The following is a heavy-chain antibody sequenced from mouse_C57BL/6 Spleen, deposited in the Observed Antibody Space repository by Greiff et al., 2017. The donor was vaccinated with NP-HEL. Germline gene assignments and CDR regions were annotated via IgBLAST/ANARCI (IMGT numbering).Heavy chain of an antibody. Sequence: QVQLQQSGAELVKPGASVKLSCKASGYTFTSYWMQWVKQRPGQGLEWIGEIDPSDSYTNYNQKFKGKATLTVDTSSSTAYMQLSSLTSEDSAVYYCARTIYYGKEPAWFAYWGQGTLVTVSA. CDR2: IDPSDSYT. J-gene: IGHJ3*01. V-gene: IGHV1-50*01. CDR1: GYTFTSYW. CDR3: ARTIYYGKEPAWFAY. D-gene: IGHD2-1*01.